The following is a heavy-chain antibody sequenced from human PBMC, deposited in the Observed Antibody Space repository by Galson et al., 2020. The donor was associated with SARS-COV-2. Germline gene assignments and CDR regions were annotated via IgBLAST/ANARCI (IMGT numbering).Heavy chain of an antibody. V-gene: IGHV3-30*04. CDR2: ISYDGSNK. CDR3: ARDRYYYDSSGYYFGAFDI. CDR1: GFTFSSYA. D-gene: IGHD3-22*01. Sequence: GESLKISCAASGFTFSSYAMHWVRQAPGKGLEWVAVISYDGSNKYYADSVKGRFTISRDNSKNTLYLQMNSLRAEDTAVYYCARDRYYYDSSGYYFGAFDIWGQGTMVTVSS. J-gene: IGHJ3*02.